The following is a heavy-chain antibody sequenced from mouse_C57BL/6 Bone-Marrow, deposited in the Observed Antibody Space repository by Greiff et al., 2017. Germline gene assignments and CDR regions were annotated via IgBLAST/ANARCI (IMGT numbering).Heavy chain of an antibody. Sequence: QQPGAELVKPGASVKLSCKASGYTFTSYWMHWVKQRPGQGLEWIGMIHPNSGSTNYNEKFKSKATLTVDKSSSTAYMQLSSLTSEDSAVYYCARGYGSIYYYAMDYWGQGTSVTVSS. V-gene: IGHV1-64*01. CDR2: IHPNSGST. CDR3: ARGYGSIYYYAMDY. D-gene: IGHD1-1*01. J-gene: IGHJ4*01. CDR1: GYTFTSYW.